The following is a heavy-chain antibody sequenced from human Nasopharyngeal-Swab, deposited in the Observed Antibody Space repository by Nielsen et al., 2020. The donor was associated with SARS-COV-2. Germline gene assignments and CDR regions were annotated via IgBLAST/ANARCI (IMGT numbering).Heavy chain of an antibody. D-gene: IGHD6-6*01. CDR3: ARGPKQLGSIDY. V-gene: IGHV3-74*01. J-gene: IGHJ4*02. CDR1: GFTFSSYW. CDR2: INSDGSST. Sequence: GGSLTLSCAASGFTFSSYWMHWVRQAPGKGLVWVSRINSDGSSTSYADSVKGRFTISRDNAKNTLYLQMNSLRAEDTAVYYCARGPKQLGSIDYWGQGTLVTVSS.